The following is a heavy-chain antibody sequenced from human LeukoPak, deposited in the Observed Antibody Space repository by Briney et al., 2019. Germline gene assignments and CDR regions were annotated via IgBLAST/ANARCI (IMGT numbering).Heavy chain of an antibody. J-gene: IGHJ4*02. CDR3: ASEVVYDSSGLGY. CDR1: GYTFTSYG. D-gene: IGHD3-22*01. V-gene: IGHV1-18*01. Sequence: ASVKVSCKASGYTFTSYGISWVRQAPGQGLEWMGWISAYDGNTNYAQKLQGRVTMTTDTSTSAAYVELRSLRSDDTAVYYCASEVVYDSSGLGYWGQGTLVTVSS. CDR2: ISAYDGNT.